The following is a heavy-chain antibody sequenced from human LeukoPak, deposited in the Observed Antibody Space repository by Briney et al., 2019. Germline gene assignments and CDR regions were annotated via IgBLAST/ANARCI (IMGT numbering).Heavy chain of an antibody. CDR3: ARGIASYYGSGSYYKAGVLYYMDV. CDR1: GYTFTGYY. CDR2: INPNSGGT. V-gene: IGHV1-2*02. Sequence: ASVNVSCKASGYTFTGYYMHWVRQAPGQGLEWMGWINPNSGGTNYAQKFQGRVTMTRDTSISTAYMELSRLRSDDTAVYYCARGIASYYGSGSYYKAGVLYYMDVWGKGTTVTISS. D-gene: IGHD3-10*01. J-gene: IGHJ6*03.